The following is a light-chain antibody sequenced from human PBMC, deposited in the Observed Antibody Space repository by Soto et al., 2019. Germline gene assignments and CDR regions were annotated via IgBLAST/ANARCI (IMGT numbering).Light chain of an antibody. J-gene: IGKJ1*01. CDR3: QQHDSSPTT. V-gene: IGKV3-20*01. CDR2: GAS. Sequence: EIVLTQSPGTLSLSPGKRATLSCWASQSVHSSHLAWYQQRPGQPPRLLIYGASSRATGIPDRFSGSGSGTVFTLTISRLQPEDFAVYFCQQHDSSPTTFGQGTKVDIK. CDR1: QSVHSSH.